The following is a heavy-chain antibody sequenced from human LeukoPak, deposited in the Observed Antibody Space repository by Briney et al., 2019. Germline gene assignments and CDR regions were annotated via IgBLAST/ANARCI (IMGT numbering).Heavy chain of an antibody. CDR3: ARDSHYYDSSGYYSGIANAFDI. Sequence: ASVKVSFKASGYTFTGYYMHWVRQAPGQGREWMGWINPNSGGTNYAQKFQGRVTMTRDTSISTAYMELSRLRSDDTDVYYCARDSHYYDSSGYYSGIANAFDIWGQGTMVTVSS. D-gene: IGHD3-22*01. V-gene: IGHV1-2*02. J-gene: IGHJ3*02. CDR1: GYTFTGYY. CDR2: INPNSGGT.